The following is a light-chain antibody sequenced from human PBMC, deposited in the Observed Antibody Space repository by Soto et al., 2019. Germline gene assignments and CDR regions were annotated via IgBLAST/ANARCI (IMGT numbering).Light chain of an antibody. CDR2: AAS. J-gene: IGKJ1*01. Sequence: DMHTTQSPSSLSASVGHRVTITCQASQPVTNYLSWYQQKPGKAPTLLIYAASRLQSGVPSRFSAGGAGTEFTLSINSLLPEDFATYYCQHSYIAPWTFGQGAKVDIK. CDR3: QHSYIAPWT. V-gene: IGKV1-39*01. CDR1: QPVTNY.